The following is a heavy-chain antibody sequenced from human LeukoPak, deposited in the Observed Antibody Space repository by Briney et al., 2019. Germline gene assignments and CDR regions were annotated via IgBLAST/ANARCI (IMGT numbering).Heavy chain of an antibody. CDR2: ISAYNGNT. CDR1: GYTFTSYG. CDR3: GGDRYDFWSGYYRFGGDGWFDP. V-gene: IGHV1-18*01. Sequence: ASVKVSCKASGYTFTSYGISWVRQAPGQGLEWMGCISAYNGNTNYAQKLQGRVTMTTDTSTSTAYLELRSLRSDETAVYYWGGDRYDFWSGYYRFGGDGWFDPWGQGTLVTVSS. D-gene: IGHD3-3*01. J-gene: IGHJ5*02.